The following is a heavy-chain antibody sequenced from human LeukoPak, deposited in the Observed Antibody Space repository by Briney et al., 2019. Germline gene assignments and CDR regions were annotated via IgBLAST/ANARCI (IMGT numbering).Heavy chain of an antibody. CDR2: ISSSGSTI. V-gene: IGHV3-48*03. Sequence: PGGSLRLSCAASGFTFSSYEMNWVRQAPGKGLEWVSYISSSGSTIYYADSVKGRFTISRDNAKNSLYLQMNSLRAEDTAVYYCARDRDYDSSGYYYYWGQGTLVTVSS. CDR3: ARDRDYDSSGYYYY. J-gene: IGHJ4*02. D-gene: IGHD3-22*01. CDR1: GFTFSSYE.